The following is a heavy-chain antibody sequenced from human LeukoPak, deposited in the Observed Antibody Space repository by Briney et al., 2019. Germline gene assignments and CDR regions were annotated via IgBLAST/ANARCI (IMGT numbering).Heavy chain of an antibody. Sequence: GASVKVSCKASGYTFINYGISWVRQAPGQGLEWMGWISAYNGNTNYAQKLQGRVTMTTDTSTSTAYMELSSLRSDDTAVYYCARDGSIAVAGIGGYGMDVWGQGTTVTVSS. V-gene: IGHV1-18*01. D-gene: IGHD6-19*01. CDR3: ARDGSIAVAGIGGYGMDV. J-gene: IGHJ6*02. CDR1: GYTFINYG. CDR2: ISAYNGNT.